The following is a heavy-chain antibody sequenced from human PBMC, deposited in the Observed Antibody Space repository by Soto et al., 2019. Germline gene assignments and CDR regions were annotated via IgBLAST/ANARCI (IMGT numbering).Heavy chain of an antibody. V-gene: IGHV5-51*01. CDR3: ARRLGTTSANNWFDP. J-gene: IGHJ5*02. D-gene: IGHD1-1*01. CDR1: GYSFTGYW. Sequence: LXISCRGSGYSFTGYWIGWVRQMPWKGLEWMGIIYPGDSDTRYSPSFQGQVTISADKSISTAYLQWSSLKASDTAMYYCARRLGTTSANNWFDPWGQGTLVTVPS. CDR2: IYPGDSDT.